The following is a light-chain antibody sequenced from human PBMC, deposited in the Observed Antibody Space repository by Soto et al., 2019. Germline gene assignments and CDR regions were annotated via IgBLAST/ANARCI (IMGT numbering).Light chain of an antibody. CDR3: RQFHNWPTIT. CDR1: ESVSNN. Sequence: EIVMTQSPATLSLSRGERATLSXRASESVSNNLAWYQQRAGHXTRILXXGEXTRATGILARFSGSGSGTEFTLTISSLQSEYFSVSYCRQFHNWPTITFGQGTRLEIK. V-gene: IGKV3-15*01. CDR2: GEX. J-gene: IGKJ5*01.